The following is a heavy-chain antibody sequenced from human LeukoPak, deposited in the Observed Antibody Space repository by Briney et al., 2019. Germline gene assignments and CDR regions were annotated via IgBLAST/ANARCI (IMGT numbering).Heavy chain of an antibody. Sequence: GGSLRLSSAASGFTFSSYSMNWVRQAPGGGLEWVSYISGSSSTIYSANSVKGGFTISRDNAENLLYLQMNSLSDEDTAMYNCARAHPQHGCWMLPLYDFDFWGQGTLVTVSS. D-gene: IGHD3-3*01. CDR3: ARAHPQHGCWMLPLYDFDF. CDR1: GFTFSSYS. V-gene: IGHV3-48*02. J-gene: IGHJ4*02. CDR2: ISGSSSTI.